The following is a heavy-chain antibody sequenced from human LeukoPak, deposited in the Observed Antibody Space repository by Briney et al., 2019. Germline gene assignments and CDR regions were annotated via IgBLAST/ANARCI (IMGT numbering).Heavy chain of an antibody. J-gene: IGHJ4*02. CDR1: GDSVSSNSAA. CDR2: TYYRSKWYN. V-gene: IGHV6-1*01. Sequence: SQTLSLTCAISGDSVSSNSAAWNWIRQSPSRGLEWLGRTYYRSKWYNDYAVSVKSRITINPDTSKNQFSLQLNSVTPEDTAVYYCARAARDPVVGATPYFDYWGQGTLVTVSS. CDR3: ARAARDPVVGATPYFDY. D-gene: IGHD1-26*01.